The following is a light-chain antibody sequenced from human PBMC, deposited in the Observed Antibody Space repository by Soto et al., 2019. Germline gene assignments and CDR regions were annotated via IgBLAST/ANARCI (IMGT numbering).Light chain of an antibody. CDR3: QQYVSSPYT. J-gene: IGKJ2*01. Sequence: PGERATLSCRAGQRVTWNYVAWYQQKRGQAPSLLIYGASIRATGVPDRFSGSGSGTDFTLTISRLEPEDFAVYYCQQYVSSPYTFGQGTNLEI. CDR1: QRVTWNY. CDR2: GAS. V-gene: IGKV3-20*01.